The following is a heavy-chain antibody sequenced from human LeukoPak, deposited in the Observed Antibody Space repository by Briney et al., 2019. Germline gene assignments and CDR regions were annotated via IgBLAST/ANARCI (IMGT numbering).Heavy chain of an antibody. CDR2: IYSGDTT. CDR3: ARAAWYSSSLQEGYYFDY. Sequence: GGSLRLSCAASGFTVNNYMNWVRQAPGKGLEWVSVIYSGDTTDYADSVKGRFTISRDTSKNTLYLQMNSPRADDTAVYYCARAAWYSSSLQEGYYFDYWGQGTLVTVSS. D-gene: IGHD6-13*01. V-gene: IGHV3-53*01. CDR1: GFTVNNY. J-gene: IGHJ4*02.